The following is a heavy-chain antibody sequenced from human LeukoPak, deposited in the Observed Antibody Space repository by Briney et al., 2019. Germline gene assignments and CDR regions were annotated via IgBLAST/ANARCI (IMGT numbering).Heavy chain of an antibody. CDR3: ARSYSDDGYYYYGMDV. D-gene: IGHD6-13*01. CDR2: MYYSGST. J-gene: IGHJ6*02. CDR1: GGSISTYY. Sequence: SETLSLTCTVSGGSISTYYWSWIRQPPGKGLEWIGYMYYSGSTDYSPSLRGRVTISIDASNNQFSLRLSSVTAADTALYYCARSYSDDGYYYYGMDVWGQGTTVTVSS. V-gene: IGHV4-59*08.